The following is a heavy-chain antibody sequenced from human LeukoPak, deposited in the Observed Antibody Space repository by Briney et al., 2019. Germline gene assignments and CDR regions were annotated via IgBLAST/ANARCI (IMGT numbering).Heavy chain of an antibody. J-gene: IGHJ4*02. V-gene: IGHV4-59*01. CDR2: IYNGGST. CDR1: GGSISSYY. Sequence: SETLSLTCTVSGGSISSYYWSWIRQPPGKGLEWIGYIYNGGSTNYNPSLKSRVTISVDTSKNQFSLKLSSVTAADTAVYYCARAPPYCGGDCYFDYWGQGTLVTVS. CDR3: ARAPPYCGGDCYFDY. D-gene: IGHD2-21*02.